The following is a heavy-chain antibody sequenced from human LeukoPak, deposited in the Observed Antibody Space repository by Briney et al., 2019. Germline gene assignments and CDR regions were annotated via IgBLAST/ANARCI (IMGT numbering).Heavy chain of an antibody. Sequence: SQTLSLTCTVSGGSISSGGYYWSWLRQHPGKGLEWIGYIYYSGSTYYNPSLKSRVTISVDTSKNQFSLKLSSVTAADTAVYYCARVPTVAAEYYFDYWGQGTLVTVSS. J-gene: IGHJ4*02. D-gene: IGHD6-19*01. CDR2: IYYSGST. CDR3: ARVPTVAAEYYFDY. CDR1: GGSISSGGYY. V-gene: IGHV4-31*03.